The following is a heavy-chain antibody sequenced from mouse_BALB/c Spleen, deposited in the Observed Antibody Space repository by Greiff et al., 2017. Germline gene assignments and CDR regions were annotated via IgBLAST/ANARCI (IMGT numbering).Heavy chain of an antibody. Sequence: VQLKESGPSLVKPSQTLSLTCSVTGDSITSGYWNWIRKFPGNKLEYMGYISYSGSTYYNPSLKSRISITRDTSKNQYYLQLNSVTTEDTATYYCARGDYGNHHAMDYWGQGTSVTVSS. D-gene: IGHD2-1*01. CDR1: GDSITSGY. CDR2: ISYSGST. J-gene: IGHJ4*01. CDR3: ARGDYGNHHAMDY. V-gene: IGHV3-8*02.